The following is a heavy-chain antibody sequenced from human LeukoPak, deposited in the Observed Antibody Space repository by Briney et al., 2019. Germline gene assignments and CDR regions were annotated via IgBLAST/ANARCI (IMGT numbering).Heavy chain of an antibody. D-gene: IGHD3-10*01. J-gene: IGHJ5*02. V-gene: IGHV5-51*01. CDR1: GYSFTSYW. Sequence: GESLKISCKGSGYSFTSYWIGWVRQMPGKGREWMGIIYPGDSDTRYSPSFQGQVTISADKSISTAYLQWSSLKASDTAMYYCARQFDYGSGSLNWLDPWGQGTLVTVSS. CDR3: ARQFDYGSGSLNWLDP. CDR2: IYPGDSDT.